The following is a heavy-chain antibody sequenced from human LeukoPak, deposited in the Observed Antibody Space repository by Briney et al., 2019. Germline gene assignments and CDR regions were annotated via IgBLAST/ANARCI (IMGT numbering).Heavy chain of an antibody. CDR1: GGSISSGGYY. CDR3: ARGRCGGGGSCYYYYYYMDV. J-gene: IGHJ6*03. Sequence: SQTLSLTCTVSGGSISSGGYYWSWIRQHPGKGLEWIGYIYYSGSTYYNPSLKSRVTISVDTSKNQFSLKLSSVTAADTAVYYCARGRCGGGGSCYYYYYYMDVWGKGTPVTVSS. V-gene: IGHV4-31*03. CDR2: IYYSGST. D-gene: IGHD2-15*01.